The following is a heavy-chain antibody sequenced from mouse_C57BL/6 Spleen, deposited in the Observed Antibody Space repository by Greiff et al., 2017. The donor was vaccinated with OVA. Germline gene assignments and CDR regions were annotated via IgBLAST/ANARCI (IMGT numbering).Heavy chain of an antibody. CDR2: IYPGDGDT. D-gene: IGHD3-2*02. CDR1: GYAFSSSW. J-gene: IGHJ2*01. CDR3: ARLDSSGYFDY. V-gene: IGHV1-82*01. Sequence: VQLQESGPELVKPGASVKISCKASGYAFSSSWMNWVKQRPGKGLEWIGRIYPGDGDTNYNGKFKGKATLTADKSSSTAYMQLSSLTSEDSAVYFCARLDSSGYFDYWGQGTTLTVSS.